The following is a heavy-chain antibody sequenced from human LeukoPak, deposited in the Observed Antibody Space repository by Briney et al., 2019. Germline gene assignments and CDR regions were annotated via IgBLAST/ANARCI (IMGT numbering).Heavy chain of an antibody. CDR2: IKQDGSEK. V-gene: IGHV3-7*01. D-gene: IGHD2-2*01. CDR3: VRWDCSTKSCYFHHVDY. Sequence: GGSLRLSCAASGFTLSGHWMGWVRQAPGKGLEWVANIKQDGSEKYYVDSVRGRFTISRDNAKNSLYLQMSSLRVEDTAVYYCVRWDCSTKSCYFHHVDYWGQGTLATVSS. J-gene: IGHJ4*02. CDR1: GFTLSGHW.